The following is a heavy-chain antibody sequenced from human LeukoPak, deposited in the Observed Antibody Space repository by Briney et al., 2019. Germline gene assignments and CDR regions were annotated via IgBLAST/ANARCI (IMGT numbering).Heavy chain of an antibody. Sequence: GGSLRLSCAASRFTFSKYWMLWVRQATGKGLESVSRINTDGSVTTYADSVKGRFTVSRDNAENTMSLQMNSVRDEETAVYYCATKQWLAPPPDSWGQGTPVTVSS. CDR3: ATKQWLAPPPDS. CDR1: RFTFSKYW. CDR2: INTDGSVT. J-gene: IGHJ4*02. D-gene: IGHD6-19*01. V-gene: IGHV3-74*01.